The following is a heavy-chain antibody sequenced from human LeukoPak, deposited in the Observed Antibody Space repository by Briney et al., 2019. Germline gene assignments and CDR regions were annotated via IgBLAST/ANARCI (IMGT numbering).Heavy chain of an antibody. J-gene: IGHJ4*02. CDR2: AHHSGNN. Sequence: SETLSLTWAVSGVSITSGSYYWGWIRQPPGKGLEWIGSAHHSGNNHYNPSLKSRVTVSVDTSKNQFSLKVKSVSAADTAIFYCAKSRWIAAGPFDYWGQGSLVTVSS. D-gene: IGHD6-25*01. CDR3: AKSRWIAAGPFDY. V-gene: IGHV4-39*01. CDR1: GVSITSGSYY.